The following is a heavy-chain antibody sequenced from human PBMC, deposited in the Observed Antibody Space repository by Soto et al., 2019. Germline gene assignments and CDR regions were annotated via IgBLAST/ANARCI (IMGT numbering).Heavy chain of an antibody. CDR3: ARAGPAGFNYYYYGMDV. V-gene: IGHV1-69*13. Sequence: SVKVSCKASGGTFSSYAISWVRQAPGQGLEWMGGIIPIFGTANYAQKFQGRVTITADESTSTAYMELSGLRSEDTAVYYCARAGPAGFNYYYYGMDVWGQGTTVTVSS. D-gene: IGHD6-19*01. CDR1: GGTFSSYA. CDR2: IIPIFGTA. J-gene: IGHJ6*02.